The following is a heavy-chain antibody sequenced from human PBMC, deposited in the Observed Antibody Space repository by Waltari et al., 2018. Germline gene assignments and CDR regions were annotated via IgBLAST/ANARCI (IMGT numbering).Heavy chain of an antibody. CDR2: IYYTGST. V-gene: IGHV4-39*07. D-gene: IGHD3-3*01. J-gene: IGHJ4*02. CDR1: GDSISSGTYS. CDR3: ARQFGNGYFDRFDF. Sequence: QLHLQESGPGLVRPSETLSLTCTVSGDSISSGTYSWGWVRQPPGKGLGWIATIYYTGSTYYNPSLKSRVSMPVESSKNHVFLKLGAMTAADTAVYYCARQFGNGYFDRFDFWGQGTLVTVSS.